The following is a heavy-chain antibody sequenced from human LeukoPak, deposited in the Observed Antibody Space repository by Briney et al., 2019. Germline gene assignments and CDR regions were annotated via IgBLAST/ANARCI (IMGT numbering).Heavy chain of an antibody. CDR2: IMPLFNTA. D-gene: IGHD1-1*01. CDR3: ERVERYKYYLDV. Sequence: SVKVSCKASGGTFSSYSITWVRQATGQGLEWMGGIMPLFNTANYAQQFQGRVTITTDDSTTRAYMELSSLRFEDTAMHYCERVERYKYYLDVSGKGTTVTVSS. J-gene: IGHJ6*03. V-gene: IGHV1-69*05. CDR1: GGTFSSYS.